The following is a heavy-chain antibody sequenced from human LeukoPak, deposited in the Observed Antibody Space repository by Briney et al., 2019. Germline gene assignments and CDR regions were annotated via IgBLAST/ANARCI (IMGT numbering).Heavy chain of an antibody. CDR2: IYTSEST. CDR1: GDSISSYY. Sequence: PSETLSLTCTVSGDSISSYYWSWIRQPPGKGLEWSGHIYTSESTNYNPSLKSRVTISVDTPKNQLSLKLDSVTAPDTAWYYCARPRMEYDFWSEPLEYYFDYWGQGTLVTVSS. CDR3: ARPRMEYDFWSEPLEYYFDY. D-gene: IGHD3-3*01. J-gene: IGHJ4*02. V-gene: IGHV4-4*09.